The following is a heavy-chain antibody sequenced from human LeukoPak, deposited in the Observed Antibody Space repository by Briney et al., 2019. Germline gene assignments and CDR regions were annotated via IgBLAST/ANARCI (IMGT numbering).Heavy chain of an antibody. V-gene: IGHV5-51*01. CDR2: IYPGDSDT. CDR1: GYSFTSYW. D-gene: IGHD1-26*01. J-gene: IGHJ4*02. Sequence: GASLKISCKGSGYSFTSYWIGWVRQLPGKGLEWMGIIYPGDSDTRYRPSFQGQVTISADKSISTAYLQWSSLKASDTAMYYCARRRDLYSGSYYPFDYWGQGTLVTVSS. CDR3: ARRRDLYSGSYYPFDY.